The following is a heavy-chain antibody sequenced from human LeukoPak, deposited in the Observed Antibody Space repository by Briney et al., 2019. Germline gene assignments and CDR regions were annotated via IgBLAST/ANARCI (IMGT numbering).Heavy chain of an antibody. V-gene: IGHV4-39*01. D-gene: IGHD2/OR15-2a*01. Sequence: SETLSLTCTVSGGSISSSSYYWGWIRQPPGKGLGWIGSIYYSGSTYYNPSLKSRVTISVDTSKNQFSLKLSSVTAADTAVYYCARYFPNFDYWGQGTLVTVSS. CDR1: GGSISSSSYY. J-gene: IGHJ4*02. CDR2: IYYSGST. CDR3: ARYFPNFDY.